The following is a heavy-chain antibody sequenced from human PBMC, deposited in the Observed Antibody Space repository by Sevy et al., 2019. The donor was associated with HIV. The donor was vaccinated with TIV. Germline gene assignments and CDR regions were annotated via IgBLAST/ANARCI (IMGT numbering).Heavy chain of an antibody. V-gene: IGHV5-51*01. CDR3: ARSDGYCSGGNHLCYFDY. Sequence: GESLKISCKGSEYTFTHFWIAWVRQMPGKGLESMGIIYPGDCDTRYSPSFQGQVNISADKSIGTAYLQWDSLKASDTAMYYCARSDGYCSGGNHLCYFDYWGQGTLVTVSS. D-gene: IGHD2-15*01. CDR2: IYPGDCDT. CDR1: EYTFTHFW. J-gene: IGHJ4*02.